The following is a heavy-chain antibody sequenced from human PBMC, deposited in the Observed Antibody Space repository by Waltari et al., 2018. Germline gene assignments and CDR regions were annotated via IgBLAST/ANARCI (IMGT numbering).Heavy chain of an antibody. J-gene: IGHJ5*02. Sequence: QVQLVQSGAEVKKPGASVKVSCKASGYTFTSYGISWVRQAPGQGLEWMGWVSAYNVNTNYSQKLQCRVTMTTDTSTSTAYMELRSRRSDDTAVYYCANMVVGGWFDPWGQGTLVTVSS. V-gene: IGHV1-18*01. CDR2: VSAYNVNT. D-gene: IGHD2-15*01. CDR3: ANMVVGGWFDP. CDR1: GYTFTSYG.